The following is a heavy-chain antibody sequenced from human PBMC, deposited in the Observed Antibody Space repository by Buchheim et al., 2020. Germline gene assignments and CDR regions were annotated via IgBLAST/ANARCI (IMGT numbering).Heavy chain of an antibody. CDR1: GNILIRNA. D-gene: IGHD2-8*01. V-gene: IGHV7-4-1*02. CDR2: INTNTGNP. Sequence: QVQLVQSESELKKPRASVKVSCKASGNILIRNALNWVRQAPGQGLEWMGWINTNTGNPSYAQAFTGRFVFSFDTPVSTAYLQISSLKAEDTALYYCARDGFNGNAFDIWGQGT. J-gene: IGHJ3*02. CDR3: ARDGFNGNAFDI.